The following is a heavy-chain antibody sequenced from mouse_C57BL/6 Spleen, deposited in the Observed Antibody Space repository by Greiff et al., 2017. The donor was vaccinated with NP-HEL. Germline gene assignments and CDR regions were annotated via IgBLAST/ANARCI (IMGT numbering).Heavy chain of an antibody. V-gene: IGHV6-3*01. CDR3: TNYYGSSHWYFDV. J-gene: IGHJ1*03. Sequence: EVHLVESGGGLVQPGGSMKLSCVASGFTFSNYWMNWVRQSPEQGLEWVAQIRLKSDNYATHYAVSVKGRFTISRDDSKSSVYLQMNNLRAEDTGIDYCTNYYGSSHWYFDVWGTGTTVTVSS. D-gene: IGHD1-1*01. CDR2: IRLKSDNYAT. CDR1: GFTFSNYW.